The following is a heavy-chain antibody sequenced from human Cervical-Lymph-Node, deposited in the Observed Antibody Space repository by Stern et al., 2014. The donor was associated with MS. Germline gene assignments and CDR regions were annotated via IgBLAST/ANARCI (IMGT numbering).Heavy chain of an antibody. D-gene: IGHD6-19*01. Sequence: QVQLVQSGAEVKKPGASVKVYCKASGYTFTSYGISWVRQAPGLGLAWLGWLTTYNGNSTYAQKLQGRVTMTTDTSTRTAYMELSSLRSDDTAAYFCARGSSSGWYYFDYWGQGTLVTVSS. CDR3: ARGSSSGWYYFDY. CDR1: GYTFTSYG. CDR2: LTTYNGNS. V-gene: IGHV1-18*01. J-gene: IGHJ4*02.